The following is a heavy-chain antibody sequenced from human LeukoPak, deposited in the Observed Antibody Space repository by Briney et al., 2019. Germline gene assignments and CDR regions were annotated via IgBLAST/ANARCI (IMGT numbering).Heavy chain of an antibody. Sequence: PGGSLRLSCADSGFTFGNYNMNWVRQAPGKGLEWVSCISSSSNYRYYADSVKGRFTISRDNAKKSLYLQMNSLRAEDTGVYYCAKEYSGSFSPFPSYFDYWGQGALVTVSS. D-gene: IGHD1-26*01. CDR3: AKEYSGSFSPFPSYFDY. CDR1: GFTFGNYN. V-gene: IGHV3-21*01. J-gene: IGHJ4*02. CDR2: ISSSSNYR.